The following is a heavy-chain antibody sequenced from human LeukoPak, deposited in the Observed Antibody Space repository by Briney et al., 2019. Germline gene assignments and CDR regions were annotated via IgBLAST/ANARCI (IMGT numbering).Heavy chain of an antibody. CDR3: AKVSRWLQFEYFDL. V-gene: IGHV1-69*04. D-gene: IGHD5-12*01. J-gene: IGHJ2*01. Sequence: SVKASCRASGGTFSSYAISWVRQAPGQGLEWMGRIITILGIANYAQKFKGRVTITADKSSSTAYMELSSLRSEDRAVYYCAKVSRWLQFEYFDLWGRGTLVTVSS. CDR1: GGTFSSYA. CDR2: IITILGIA.